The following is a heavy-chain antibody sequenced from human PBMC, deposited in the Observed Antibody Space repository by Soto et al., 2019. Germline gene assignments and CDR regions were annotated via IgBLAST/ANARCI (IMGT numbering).Heavy chain of an antibody. J-gene: IGHJ6*03. CDR1: GFTFSSYG. D-gene: IGHD2-2*01. Sequence: GGSLRLSCAASGFTFSSYGMHWVRQAPGKGLEWVAVISYDGSNKYYADSVKGRFTISRDNSKNTLYLQMNSLRAEDTAMHYCAKDAGYCSSTSCPYYYYYYMQVWGKGTTVT. V-gene: IGHV3-30*18. CDR3: AKDAGYCSSTSCPYYYYYYMQV. CDR2: ISYDGSNK.